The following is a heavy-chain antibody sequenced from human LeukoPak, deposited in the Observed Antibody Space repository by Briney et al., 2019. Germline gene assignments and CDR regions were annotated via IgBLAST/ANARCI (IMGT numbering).Heavy chain of an antibody. CDR2: IYYSGST. CDR1: GGSISSGGYY. V-gene: IGHV4-31*03. J-gene: IGHJ4*02. D-gene: IGHD2-2*01. Sequence: SETLSLTCTVSGGSISSGGYYWSWIRQHPGKGLEWIGYIYYSGSTYYNPSLKSRVTISVDTSKNQFSLKLSSVTAADTAVYYCARTPGYCSSTSCFRREYYFDYWGQGTPVTVSS. CDR3: ARTPGYCSSTSCFRREYYFDY.